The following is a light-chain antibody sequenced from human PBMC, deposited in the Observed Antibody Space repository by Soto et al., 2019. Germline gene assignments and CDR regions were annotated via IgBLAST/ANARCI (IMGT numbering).Light chain of an antibody. J-gene: IGLJ1*01. CDR3: SSYTSSSLYV. V-gene: IGLV2-14*01. CDR1: SSDIGGHHF. Sequence: QSALTQPASVSGSPGQSITISCTGTSSDIGGHHFVSWYQQQSGKAPKLVIYEVTDRPSGVSDRFSGSKSGNTASLTISGLQLEDEADYYCSSYTSSSLYVFGTGTKVTVL. CDR2: EVT.